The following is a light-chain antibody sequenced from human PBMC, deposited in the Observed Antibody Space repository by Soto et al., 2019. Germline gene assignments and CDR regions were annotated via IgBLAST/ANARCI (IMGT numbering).Light chain of an antibody. Sequence: QSALTQPASVSGSPGQSITISCTGTSSDVGSYNLVSWYQQHPGKAPKLMIYEGNKRPSGVSNRFSGSKSGNTASLTISGLQAEDEADYYCCSYVGSNIWVFGGGTKLTVL. CDR2: EGN. CDR1: SSDVGSYNL. J-gene: IGLJ3*02. CDR3: CSYVGSNIWV. V-gene: IGLV2-23*01.